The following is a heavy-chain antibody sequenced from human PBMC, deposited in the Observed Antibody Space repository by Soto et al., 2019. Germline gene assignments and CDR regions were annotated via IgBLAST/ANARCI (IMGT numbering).Heavy chain of an antibody. D-gene: IGHD2-15*01. V-gene: IGHV1-69*13. CDR1: GGTFSSYA. Sequence: SVKVSCKASGGTFSSYAISWVRQAPGQGLEWMGGIIPIFGTANYAQKFQGRVTITADESTSTAYMELSSLRSEDTAVYYCARSAGYCSGGSCYPFDYWGQGTLVTVSS. CDR2: IIPIFGTA. J-gene: IGHJ4*02. CDR3: ARSAGYCSGGSCYPFDY.